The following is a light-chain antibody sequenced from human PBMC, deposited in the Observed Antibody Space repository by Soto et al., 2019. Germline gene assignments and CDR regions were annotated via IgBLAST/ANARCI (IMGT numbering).Light chain of an antibody. CDR2: GAS. V-gene: IGKV3-20*01. J-gene: IGKJ5*01. CDR3: QQYGSSPIT. Sequence: EIVLTQFPGTLSLSPGERFTLSCRSSQSVGSNYLAWYQQRPGQPPNLLIFGASHRAPDIPDRFSGSGSGTDFTLTISRLEPEDFAVYYCQQYGSSPITFGQGTRLEIK. CDR1: QSVGSNY.